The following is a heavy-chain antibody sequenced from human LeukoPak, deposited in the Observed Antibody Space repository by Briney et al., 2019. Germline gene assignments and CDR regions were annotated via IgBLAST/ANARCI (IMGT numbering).Heavy chain of an antibody. CDR3: ARRQMGPTTPRVTPSAFDI. J-gene: IGHJ3*02. D-gene: IGHD4-17*01. CDR2: NYYSGST. V-gene: IGHV4-59*08. CDR1: GGSISSYY. Sequence: SETLSLTCTVSGGSISSYYWSWIRQPPGKGLEWIGYNYYSGSTNYNPSLKSRVTISVDTSKNQFSLKLSSVTAADTAVYYCARRQMGPTTPRVTPSAFDIWGQGTMVTVSS.